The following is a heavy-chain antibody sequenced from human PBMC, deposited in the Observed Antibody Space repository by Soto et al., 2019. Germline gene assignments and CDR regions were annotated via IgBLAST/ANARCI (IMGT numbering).Heavy chain of an antibody. Sequence: SETLSLTCTVSGGSINSGDYSWTWIRQPPGKGLEWIGYIYHTGTTYYNMSLKSRVTISVDTSKNQFSLKLSSVTAADTAVYYCASLKLGYSTFDPWGQGTLVTVSS. CDR3: ASLKLGYSTFDP. D-gene: IGHD5-18*01. J-gene: IGHJ5*02. V-gene: IGHV4-30-2*05. CDR1: GGSINSGDYS. CDR2: IYHTGTT.